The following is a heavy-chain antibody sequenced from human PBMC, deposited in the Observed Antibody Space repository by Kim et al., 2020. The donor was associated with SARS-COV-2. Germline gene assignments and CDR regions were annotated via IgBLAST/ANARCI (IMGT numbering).Heavy chain of an antibody. D-gene: IGHD6-6*01. Sequence: SVKVSCKASGGTFSSYAISWVRQAPGQGLDWMGRIIPILGIANYAQKVQGRVTITADKTTSTVYMELSGLRSEDTAVYYCATDSSSYPWDYWGQGTLVTVST. CDR1: GGTFSSYA. CDR3: ATDSSSYPWDY. V-gene: IGHV1-69*04. J-gene: IGHJ4*02. CDR2: IIPILGIA.